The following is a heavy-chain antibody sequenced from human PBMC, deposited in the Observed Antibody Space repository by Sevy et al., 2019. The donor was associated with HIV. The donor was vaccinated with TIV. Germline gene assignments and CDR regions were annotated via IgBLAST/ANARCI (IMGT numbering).Heavy chain of an antibody. CDR2: ISAYNGKT. CDR1: GYTFTSYG. V-gene: IGHV1-18*01. D-gene: IGHD6-19*01. CDR3: ARDEGEQWLWTITGPNWFDP. Sequence: ASVKVSCKTSGYTFTSYGVSWIRHAPGQGLEWMGWISAYNGKTNYAQKFQGTVTMTADTSTGTAYMELTSLTSDDTAVYYCARDEGEQWLWTITGPNWFDPWGQGTLVTVSS. J-gene: IGHJ5*02.